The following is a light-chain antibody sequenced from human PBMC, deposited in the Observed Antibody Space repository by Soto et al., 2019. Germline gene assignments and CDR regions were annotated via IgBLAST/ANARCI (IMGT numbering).Light chain of an antibody. Sequence: QSVLTQPRSVSGSPGQSVTISCTGTSSDVGDYNYVSWYQQYPGKAPKLVIYDVSKRPSGVPDRLSGSKSGNTASLTISGLQAEDEADYYCCSFAGSYTFWVFGGGTKVTVL. CDR3: CSFAGSYTFWV. V-gene: IGLV2-11*01. J-gene: IGLJ3*02. CDR2: DVS. CDR1: SSDVGDYNY.